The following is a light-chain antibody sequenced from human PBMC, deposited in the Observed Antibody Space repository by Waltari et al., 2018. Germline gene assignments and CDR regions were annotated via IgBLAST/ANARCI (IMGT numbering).Light chain of an antibody. CDR2: GKN. V-gene: IGLV3-19*01. Sequence: SSELTQDPAVSVALGQTVRITCQGDSLRSYYASWYQQKPGQAPVLVIYGKNNRPSGTPDRFSGSSSGNTASLTITGAQAEDEAYSYCNSRDSSGNHVVFGGGTKLTVL. CDR1: SLRSYY. CDR3: NSRDSSGNHVV. J-gene: IGLJ2*01.